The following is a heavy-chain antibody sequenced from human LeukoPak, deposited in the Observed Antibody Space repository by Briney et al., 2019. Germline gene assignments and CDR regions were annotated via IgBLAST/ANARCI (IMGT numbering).Heavy chain of an antibody. CDR1: GFTFSSYA. D-gene: IGHD2-8*01. V-gene: IGHV3-23*01. Sequence: PGGSLRLSCAASGFTFSSYAMTWVRQAPGKGLEWVSAISDTGGSTYDADSVKGRFTISRDNSKNTLYRQMNSLRAEDTAVYYCAKDTSIGRYCTNGVCSPFDYWGQGTLVTVSS. CDR3: AKDTSIGRYCTNGVCSPFDY. J-gene: IGHJ4*02. CDR2: ISDTGGST.